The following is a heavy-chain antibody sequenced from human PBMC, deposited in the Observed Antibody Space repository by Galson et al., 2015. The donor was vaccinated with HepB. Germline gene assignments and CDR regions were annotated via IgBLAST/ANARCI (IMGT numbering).Heavy chain of an antibody. V-gene: IGHV3-53*01. Sequence: SLRLSCAASGFTVSSNYMSWVRQAPGKGLEWVSVIYSGGSTYYADSVKGRFTISRDNSKNTLYLQMNSLRAEDTAVYYCARTPIVATMVGGMDVWGQGTTVTVSS. CDR2: IYSGGST. CDR3: ARTPIVATMVGGMDV. D-gene: IGHD5-12*01. CDR1: GFTVSSNY. J-gene: IGHJ6*02.